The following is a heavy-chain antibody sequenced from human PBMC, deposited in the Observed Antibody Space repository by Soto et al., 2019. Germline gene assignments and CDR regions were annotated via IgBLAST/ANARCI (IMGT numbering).Heavy chain of an antibody. J-gene: IGHJ4*02. Sequence: QVPLQQSGPGLVKPSQTLSLTCVLSGDSVSSNSATWTWIRQSPSRGLEWLGRTYYRSKWYNDYAVSVKSRTTITPDTSKTHSSLQLTSVTPEDTVVDYCARGDYALAYWGQGTLVTVSS. CDR3: ARGDYALAY. D-gene: IGHD4-17*01. CDR1: GDSVSSNSAT. V-gene: IGHV6-1*01. CDR2: TYYRSKWYN.